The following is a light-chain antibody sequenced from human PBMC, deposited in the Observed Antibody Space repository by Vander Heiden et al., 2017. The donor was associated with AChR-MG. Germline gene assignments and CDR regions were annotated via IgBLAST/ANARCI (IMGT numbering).Light chain of an antibody. CDR1: KLGDKY. V-gene: IGLV3-1*01. J-gene: IGLJ2*01. Sequence: SYELTQPPSVSVSPGQTASITCSGDKLGDKYACWYQQKPGQSPVLVIYQDSKRPSGIPERFSGSNSGTTATLTISGTQAMDEADYYCQAWDSLVVFGGGTKLTVL. CDR3: QAWDSLVV. CDR2: QDS.